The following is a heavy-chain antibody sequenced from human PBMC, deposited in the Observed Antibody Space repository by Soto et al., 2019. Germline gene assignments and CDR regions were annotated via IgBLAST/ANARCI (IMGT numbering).Heavy chain of an antibody. J-gene: IGHJ4*02. CDR1: GFTFGDYA. Sequence: GGSLRLSCTASGFTFGDYAMSWFRQAPGKGLEWVGFIRSKAYGGTTEYAASVKGRFTISRDDSKSIAYLQMNSLKTEDTAVYYCTRVNPAAVGFLLFDYWGQGTLVTVSS. V-gene: IGHV3-49*03. D-gene: IGHD6-13*01. CDR2: IRSKAYGGTT. CDR3: TRVNPAAVGFLLFDY.